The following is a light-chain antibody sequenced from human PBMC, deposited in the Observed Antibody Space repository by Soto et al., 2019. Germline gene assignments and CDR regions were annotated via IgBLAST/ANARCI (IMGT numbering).Light chain of an antibody. CDR1: QSVSSTY. Sequence: DIVLTQSPGTLSLSPGERATLSCRASQSVSSTYLAWYQQKPGQAPRLLIYGASSRATGIPDRFSGSGSGTDFTLTISRLEPEDVAVYYCQQYSSSPWTFGQGTTVEIK. CDR3: QQYSSSPWT. V-gene: IGKV3-20*01. J-gene: IGKJ1*01. CDR2: GAS.